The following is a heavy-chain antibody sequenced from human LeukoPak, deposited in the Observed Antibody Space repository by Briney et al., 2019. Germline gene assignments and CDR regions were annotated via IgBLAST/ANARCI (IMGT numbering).Heavy chain of an antibody. CDR1: GYTFTSYD. V-gene: IGHV1-8*01. CDR3: ARATGKDILTGRKLDC. CDR2: MNPNSSNT. Sequence: ASVKVSCKASGYTFTSYDINWVRQATGQGLEWMGWMNPNSSNTGYAQKFQGRVTMTRNTSISTAYMELSSLRSEDTAVYYCARATGKDILTGRKLDCWGQGTLVSVSS. J-gene: IGHJ4*02. D-gene: IGHD3-9*01.